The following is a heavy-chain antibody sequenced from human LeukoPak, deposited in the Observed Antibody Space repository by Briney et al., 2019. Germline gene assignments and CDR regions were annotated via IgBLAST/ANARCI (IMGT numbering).Heavy chain of an antibody. CDR3: ARLLGKILTVTPRYFDY. CDR1: GYSFTNYW. J-gene: IGHJ4*02. D-gene: IGHD4-11*01. V-gene: IGHV5-51*01. CDR2: VWPGDSDT. Sequence: GESLKISCKTSGYSFTNYWIGWVRQMPGKGLEWMGIVWPGDSDTRYSSSFRGQVTISADKSTNTAYLQWSSLKASDTAIFYCARLLGKILTVTPRYFDYWGQGTLVTVSS.